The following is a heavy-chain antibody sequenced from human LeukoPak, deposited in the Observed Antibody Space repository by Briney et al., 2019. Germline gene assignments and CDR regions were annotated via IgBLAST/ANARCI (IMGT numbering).Heavy chain of an antibody. D-gene: IGHD2-21*02. CDR3: AKEIVVVTATPGAFDI. CDR2: ISWNSGSI. Sequence: PGRSLRLSCAASGFTFDDYAMHWVRQAPGKGLEWVSGISWNSGSIGYADSVKGRFTISRDNAKNSLYLQMNSLRAEDTALYYCAKEIVVVTATPGAFDIWGQGTMVTVSS. V-gene: IGHV3-9*01. CDR1: GFTFDDYA. J-gene: IGHJ3*02.